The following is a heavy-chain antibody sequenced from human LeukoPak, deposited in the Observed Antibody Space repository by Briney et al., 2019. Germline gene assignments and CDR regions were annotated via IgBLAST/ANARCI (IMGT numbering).Heavy chain of an antibody. CDR1: GGTFSSYA. Sequence: VASVKVSCKASGGTFSSYAISWVRQAPGQGLEWMGRIIPIFGTANYAQKFQGRVTITADKSTSTAYMELGSLRSEDTAVYYCARDLWARQQLVKGSNPFDPWGQGTLVTVSS. J-gene: IGHJ5*02. V-gene: IGHV1-69*06. D-gene: IGHD6-13*01. CDR3: ARDLWARQQLVKGSNPFDP. CDR2: IIPIFGTA.